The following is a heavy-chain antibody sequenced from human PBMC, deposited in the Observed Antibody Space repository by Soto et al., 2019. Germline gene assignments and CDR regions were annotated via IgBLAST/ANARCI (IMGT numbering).Heavy chain of an antibody. D-gene: IGHD6-19*01. CDR1: GFTFSSYW. V-gene: IGHV3-7*05. CDR3: ARVQGVAVAGTGFDY. Sequence: GGSLRLSCAASGFTFSSYWMSWVRQAPGKGLEWVANIKQDGSEKYYVDSVKGRFTISRDNAKNSLYLQMNSLRAEDTAVYYCARVQGVAVAGTGFDYWGQGTLVTVSS. J-gene: IGHJ4*02. CDR2: IKQDGSEK.